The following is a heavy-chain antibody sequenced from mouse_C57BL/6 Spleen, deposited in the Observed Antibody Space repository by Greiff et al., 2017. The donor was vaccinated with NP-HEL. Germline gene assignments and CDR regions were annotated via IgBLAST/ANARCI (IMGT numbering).Heavy chain of an antibody. D-gene: IGHD2-4*01. V-gene: IGHV1-81*01. Sequence: VQLQQSGAELARPGASVKLSCKASGYTFTSYGISWVKQRTGQGLEWIGEIYPRSGNTYYNEKFKGKATLTADKSSSTAYMELRSLTSEDSAGYFCARSIYYDYMFAYWGQGTLVTVSA. CDR3: ARSIYYDYMFAY. J-gene: IGHJ3*01. CDR1: GYTFTSYG. CDR2: IYPRSGNT.